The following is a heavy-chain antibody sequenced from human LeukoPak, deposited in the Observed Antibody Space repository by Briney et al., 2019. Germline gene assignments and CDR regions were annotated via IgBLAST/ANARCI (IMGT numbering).Heavy chain of an antibody. CDR3: ARGRTFGIAAAGDLDY. Sequence: ASVTVSYKASGYTFTRYYINWVRQPTGQGREWMGWMNLNSGNTGYAQKFQGRVTMTRNTSISTAYMELSSLRSEDTAVYYCARGRTFGIAAAGDLDYWGQGTLVTVSS. CDR1: GYTFTRYY. V-gene: IGHV1-8*01. D-gene: IGHD6-13*01. CDR2: MNLNSGNT. J-gene: IGHJ4*02.